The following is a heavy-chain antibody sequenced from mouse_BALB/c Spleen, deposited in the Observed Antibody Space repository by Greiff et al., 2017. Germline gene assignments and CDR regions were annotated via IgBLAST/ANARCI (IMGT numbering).Heavy chain of an antibody. J-gene: IGHJ3*01. CDR3: TNQKTYYRYDEGAWFAY. Sequence: QVQLQQPGAELVKPGASVKLSCKASGYTFTSYYMYWVKQRPGQGLEWIGGINPSNGGTNFNEKFKSKATLTVDKSSSTAYMQLSSLTSEDSAVYYCTNQKTYYRYDEGAWFAYWGQGTLVTVSA. D-gene: IGHD2-14*01. CDR1: GYTFTSYY. V-gene: IGHV1S16*01. CDR2: INPSNGGT.